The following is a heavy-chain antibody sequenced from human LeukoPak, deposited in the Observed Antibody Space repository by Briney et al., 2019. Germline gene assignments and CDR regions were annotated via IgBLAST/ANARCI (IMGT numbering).Heavy chain of an antibody. CDR3: VKERSPFDAFDI. CDR2: IWSDGINR. Sequence: GGSLRLSCAATGFTFSNYGMHWVRQAPGKGLEWVAVIWSDGINRYYADSVKGRFTFSRDNSKNTLSLQMNSLRAEDTALYYCVKERSPFDAFDIWGQGTMVTVSS. CDR1: GFTFSNYG. V-gene: IGHV3-33*06. J-gene: IGHJ3*02.